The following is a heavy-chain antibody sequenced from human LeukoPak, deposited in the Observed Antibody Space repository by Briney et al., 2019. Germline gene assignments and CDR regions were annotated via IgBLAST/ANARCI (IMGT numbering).Heavy chain of an antibody. J-gene: IGHJ4*02. CDR3: ARDLFPSTGYFDY. CDR1: GFTFSDYY. D-gene: IGHD3-10*01. Sequence: GGSLGLSCAASGFTFSDYYMSWIRQAPGKGLEWVSYISSSGSTIYYADSVKGRFTISRDNAKNSLYLQMNSLRAEDTAVYYCARDLFPSTGYFDYWGQGTLVTVSS. V-gene: IGHV3-11*01. CDR2: ISSSGSTI.